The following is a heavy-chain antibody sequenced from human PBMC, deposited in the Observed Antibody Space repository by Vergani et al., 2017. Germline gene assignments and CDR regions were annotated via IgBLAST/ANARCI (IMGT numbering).Heavy chain of an antibody. CDR2: ISGSGGST. Sequence: EVQLLESGGGLVQPGGSLRLSCAASGFTFSSYAMSWVRQAPGKGLEWGSAISGSGGSTYYADSVKGRFTISRDNSKNTLYLQMNSLRAEDTAVYYCAKDLSFFRGGTDYWGQGTLVTVSS. CDR3: AKDLSFFRGGTDY. J-gene: IGHJ4*02. V-gene: IGHV3-23*01. CDR1: GFTFSSYA. D-gene: IGHD3-3*01.